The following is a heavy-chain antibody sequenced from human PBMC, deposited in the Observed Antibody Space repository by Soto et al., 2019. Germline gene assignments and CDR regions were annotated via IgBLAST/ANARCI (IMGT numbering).Heavy chain of an antibody. Sequence: EVQLLESGGGLVQPGGSLRLSCAASGFTFSSYAMSWVRQAPGKGLEWVSAISGSGGSTYYADSVKGRFTISRDNAKNTLYLQMNSLRADDTAVYYCARGVRYLRGYFDYWGQGTLVTVSS. V-gene: IGHV3-23*01. J-gene: IGHJ4*02. CDR3: ARGVRYLRGYFDY. CDR2: ISGSGGST. D-gene: IGHD3-9*01. CDR1: GFTFSSYA.